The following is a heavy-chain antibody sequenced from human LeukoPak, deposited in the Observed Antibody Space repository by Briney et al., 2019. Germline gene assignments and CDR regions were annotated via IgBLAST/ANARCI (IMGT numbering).Heavy chain of an antibody. Sequence: GSSVKVSCKASGGTFSSYAISWVRQAPGQGLEWMGGIIPIFGTANYAQKFQGRVTITADESTSTASMELSSLRSEDTAVYYCARDGLRDYGDYHWFDPWGQGTLVTVSS. D-gene: IGHD4-17*01. CDR3: ARDGLRDYGDYHWFDP. J-gene: IGHJ5*02. CDR2: IIPIFGTA. CDR1: GGTFSSYA. V-gene: IGHV1-69*01.